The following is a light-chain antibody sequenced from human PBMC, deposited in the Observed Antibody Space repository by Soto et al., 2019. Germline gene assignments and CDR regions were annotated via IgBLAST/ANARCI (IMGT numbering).Light chain of an antibody. J-gene: IGKJ1*01. CDR1: QSISGW. CDR2: DAS. CDR3: HHYTRA. Sequence: DIQMTQSPSTLSATAGDRVTITCRASQSISGWLAWYQQKPGKAPKLLIYDASNLETGVPSRFSGSGSGTEFTPTITSLQPDDFATYYCHHYTRAFGQGTKVDIK. V-gene: IGKV1-5*01.